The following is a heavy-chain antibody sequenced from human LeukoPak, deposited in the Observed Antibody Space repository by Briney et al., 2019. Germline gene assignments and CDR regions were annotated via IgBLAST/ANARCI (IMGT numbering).Heavy chain of an antibody. CDR1: GFSFTSHG. V-gene: IGHV3-33*01. D-gene: IGHD6-6*01. J-gene: IGHJ5*02. CDR2: IWYDGSKK. CDR3: ARVREGARPGWFDP. Sequence: GGSLRLSCAASGFSFTSHGMHWVRQVPGRGMEWVAVIWYDGSKKYYADFVKGRFTISRDNFKNTMSLQMNSLRADDTAVYYCARVREGARPGWFDPWGQGTLVTVSS.